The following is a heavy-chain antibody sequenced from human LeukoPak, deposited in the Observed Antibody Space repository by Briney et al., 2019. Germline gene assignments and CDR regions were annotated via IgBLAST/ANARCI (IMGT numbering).Heavy chain of an antibody. D-gene: IGHD4-17*01. CDR1: GGSISSSNW. CDR2: IYHSGST. CDR3: ARASTVTTGEVFDY. V-gene: IGHV4-4*02. J-gene: IGHJ4*02. Sequence: PSETLSLTCAVSGGSISSSNWWSWVRQPPGKGLEWIGEIYHSGSTNYNPSLKSRVTISVDKSNNQFSLKLSSVTAADTAVYYCARASTVTTGEVFDYWGQGTLVTVSS.